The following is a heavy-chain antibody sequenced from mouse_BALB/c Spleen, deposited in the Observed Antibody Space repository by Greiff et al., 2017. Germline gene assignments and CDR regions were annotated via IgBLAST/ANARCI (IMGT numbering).Heavy chain of an antibody. CDR3: ARSGNYGGYYYAMDY. V-gene: IGHV1-54*01. D-gene: IGHD2-1*01. J-gene: IGHJ4*01. CDR2: INPGSGGT. CDR1: GYAFTNYL. Sequence: QVQLKESGAELVRPGTSVKVSCKASGYAFTNYLIEWVKQRPGQGLEWIGVINPGSGGTNYNEKFKGKATLTADKSSSTAYMQLSSLTSDDSAVYFCARSGNYGGYYYAMDYWGQGTSVTVSS.